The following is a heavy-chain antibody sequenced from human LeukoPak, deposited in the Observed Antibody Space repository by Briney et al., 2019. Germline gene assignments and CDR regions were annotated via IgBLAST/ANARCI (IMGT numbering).Heavy chain of an antibody. Sequence: GGSLRLSCSASGFTFSSYAMHWVRQAPGKGLEYVSAISSNGGSTYYADSVKGRFTISRDNSKNTLYLQMNSLRAEDTAVYYCARDTRFWDFDYWGQGTLVTVSS. CDR3: ARDTRFWDFDY. J-gene: IGHJ4*02. CDR2: ISSNGGST. D-gene: IGHD7-27*01. CDR1: GFTFSSYA. V-gene: IGHV3-64*04.